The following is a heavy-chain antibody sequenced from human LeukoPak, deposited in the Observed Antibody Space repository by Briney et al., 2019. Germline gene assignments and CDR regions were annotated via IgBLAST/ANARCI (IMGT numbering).Heavy chain of an antibody. CDR1: GYSISSGYY. V-gene: IGHV4-38-2*02. Sequence: PSETLSLTCTVSGYSISSGYYWGWIRQSPGKGLEWIGNVWHSGSTYYNPSLESRITISVDTSKNQFSLKLSSVTAADTAVYYCAALRYPYYFDYWGQGTLVTVSS. D-gene: IGHD3-9*01. CDR2: VWHSGST. CDR3: AALRYPYYFDY. J-gene: IGHJ4*02.